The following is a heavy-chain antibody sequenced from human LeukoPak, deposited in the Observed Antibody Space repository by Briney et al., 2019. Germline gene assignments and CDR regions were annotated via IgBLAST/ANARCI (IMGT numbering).Heavy chain of an antibody. Sequence: GGSLRLSCAASGFTFSSYGLHWVRQAPGKGLEWVSGISGSAGSTYYADSVKGRFTISRDNSKNTLYLEMNSLRAEDTAVYYCAKDERGGHPDPSYFDYWGQGTLVTVSS. J-gene: IGHJ4*02. D-gene: IGHD3-16*01. CDR2: ISGSAGST. CDR3: AKDERGGHPDPSYFDY. CDR1: GFTFSSYG. V-gene: IGHV3-23*01.